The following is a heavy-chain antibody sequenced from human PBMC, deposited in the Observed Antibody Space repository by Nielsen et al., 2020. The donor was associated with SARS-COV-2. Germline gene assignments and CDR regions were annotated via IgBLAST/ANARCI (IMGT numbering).Heavy chain of an antibody. CDR2: IKQDGGEK. CDR1: GFTFSSYW. CDR3: ARVKGYYYYGMDV. J-gene: IGHJ6*02. Sequence: GESLKISCAASGFTFSSYWMSWVRQAPGKGLEWVANIKQDGGEKYYVDSVKGRFTISRDNAKNSLYLQMNSLRAEDTAVHYCARVKGYYYYGMDVWGQGTTVTVSS. V-gene: IGHV3-7*01.